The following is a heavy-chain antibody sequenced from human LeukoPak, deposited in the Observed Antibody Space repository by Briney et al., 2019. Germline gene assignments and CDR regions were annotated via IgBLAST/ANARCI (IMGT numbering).Heavy chain of an antibody. CDR1: GFIFSSYW. Sequence: PGGSLRLSCAASGFIFSSYWMHWVRQAPGKGLVWVSRIRSDGSTTSYADSVKGRFTISRDNAKNTLYLQMNRLRPEDTAVYYCAQEGRSGGNSYYFDYWGQGTMVTVSS. CDR2: IRSDGSTT. D-gene: IGHD2-15*01. J-gene: IGHJ4*02. V-gene: IGHV3-74*01. CDR3: AQEGRSGGNSYYFDY.